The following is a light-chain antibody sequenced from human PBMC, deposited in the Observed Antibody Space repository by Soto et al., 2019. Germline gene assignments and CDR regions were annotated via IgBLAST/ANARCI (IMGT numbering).Light chain of an antibody. CDR3: SSYTTGRSLYV. Sequence: QSALTQPASVSGSPGQSITISCTGTSSDVGAWNYVSWYQQYPDKAPQLIIYDVRNRPSGISNRFSGSKSGNTASLTISGLQAEDEANYYRSSYTTGRSLYVFGTGTKLTVL. V-gene: IGLV2-14*01. CDR1: SSDVGAWNY. CDR2: DVR. J-gene: IGLJ1*01.